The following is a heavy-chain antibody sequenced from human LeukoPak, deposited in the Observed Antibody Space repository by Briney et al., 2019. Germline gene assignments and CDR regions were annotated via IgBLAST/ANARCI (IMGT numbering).Heavy chain of an antibody. J-gene: IGHJ5*02. V-gene: IGHV4-34*01. CDR1: GGSFSGYY. CDR2: INHSGST. Sequence: SETLSLTWAVYGGSFSGYYWSWIRQPPGKGLEWIGEINHSGSTNYNPSLKSRVTISVDTSKNQFSLKLSSVTAADTAVYYCARGERSGSYYLRFDPWGQGTLVTVSS. CDR3: ARGERSGSYYLRFDP. D-gene: IGHD3-10*01.